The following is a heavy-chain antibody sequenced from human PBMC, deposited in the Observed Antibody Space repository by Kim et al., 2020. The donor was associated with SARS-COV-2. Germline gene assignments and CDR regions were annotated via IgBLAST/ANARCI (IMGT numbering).Heavy chain of an antibody. V-gene: IGHV3-11*01. Sequence: GGSLRLSCAASGFTFSDYYMSWIRQAPGKGLECVSYISSSGSTIYYADSVKGRFTISRDNAKNSLYLQMNSLRAEDTAVYYCARGDLLWFGEEKAGPYWGQGTLVTVSS. J-gene: IGHJ4*02. CDR3: ARGDLLWFGEEKAGPY. D-gene: IGHD3-10*01. CDR1: GFTFSDYY. CDR2: ISSSGSTI.